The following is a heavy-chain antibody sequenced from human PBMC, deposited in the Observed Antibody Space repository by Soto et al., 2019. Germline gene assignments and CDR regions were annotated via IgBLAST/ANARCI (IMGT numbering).Heavy chain of an antibody. Sequence: GGSLRLSCAASGFSFSSYSMNWVRQAPGKGLEWVSSISSSSSYIYYADSVKGRFTISRDNAKNSLYLHMNSLRAEDTAVYYFARPLSYYDSRGYYGYWGLGTLVTVSS. J-gene: IGHJ4*02. V-gene: IGHV3-21*01. CDR1: GFSFSSYS. D-gene: IGHD3-22*01. CDR2: ISSSSSYI. CDR3: ARPLSYYDSRGYYGY.